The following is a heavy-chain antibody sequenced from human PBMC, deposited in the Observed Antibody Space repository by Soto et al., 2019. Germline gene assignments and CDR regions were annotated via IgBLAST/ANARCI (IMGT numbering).Heavy chain of an antibody. CDR3: VLGGMATIRVDYYYGMDV. D-gene: IGHD5-12*01. V-gene: IGHV1-2*02. Sequence: ASVKVSCKASGYTFTGYYMHWVRQAPGQGLEWMGWINPNSGGTNYAQKFQGRVTMTRDTSISTAYMELSRLRSDDTAVYYCVLGGMATIRVDYYYGMDVWGQGTTVTVSS. CDR2: INPNSGGT. CDR1: GYTFTGYY. J-gene: IGHJ6*02.